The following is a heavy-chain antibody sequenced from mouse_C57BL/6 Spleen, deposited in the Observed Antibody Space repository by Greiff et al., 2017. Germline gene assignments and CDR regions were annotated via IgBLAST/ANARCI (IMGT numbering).Heavy chain of an antibody. D-gene: IGHD2-3*01. CDR3: ASAGLLPPYSFDY. J-gene: IGHJ2*01. CDR1: GYTFTSYW. V-gene: IGHV1-55*01. Sequence: QVQLQQPGAELVKPGASVKMSCKASGYTFTSYWITWVKQRPGQGLEWIGDISPGSGSTNYNEKFKSKATLTVDTSSSTAYMQLSSLTSEDSSVYYCASAGLLPPYSFDYWGQGTTLTVSS. CDR2: ISPGSGST.